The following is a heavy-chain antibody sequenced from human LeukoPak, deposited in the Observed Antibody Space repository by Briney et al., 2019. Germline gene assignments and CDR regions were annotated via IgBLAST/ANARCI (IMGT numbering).Heavy chain of an antibody. J-gene: IGHJ4*02. V-gene: IGHV3-7*01. Sequence: GGALRLSCAASGFTFRTYWMNWVGQAPGKGLAWVAIINQGGSDVNYVDSVKGRFTISRDNAKNSLYLQMNSLRAEDSAVYYCVRDINFFALDYWGLGALVTVSS. CDR1: GFTFRTYW. CDR3: VRDINFFALDY. D-gene: IGHD1-1*01. CDR2: INQGGSDV.